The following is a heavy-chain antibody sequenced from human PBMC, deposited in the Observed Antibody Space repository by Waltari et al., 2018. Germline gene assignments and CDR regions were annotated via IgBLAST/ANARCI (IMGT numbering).Heavy chain of an antibody. D-gene: IGHD1-26*01. Sequence: QVQLVQSGAEVKKPGSSVKVSCKASGGTFSSYAISCVRQAPGQGLEWMGGIIPSLGIANDAPKFQGRVTLTADESTSTAYMELSSLRSEDTAVYYCAREGGIVGATEAPLPYYYYMDVWGKGTTVTVSS. CDR3: AREGGIVGATEAPLPYYYYMDV. J-gene: IGHJ6*03. V-gene: IGHV1-69*04. CDR1: GGTFSSYA. CDR2: IIPSLGIA.